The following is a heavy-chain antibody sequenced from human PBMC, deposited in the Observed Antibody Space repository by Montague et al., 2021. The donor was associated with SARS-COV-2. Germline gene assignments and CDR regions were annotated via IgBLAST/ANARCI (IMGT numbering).Heavy chain of an antibody. Sequence: PALVKPTQTLTLTCTLSGLPLSTSGLCVGWIRQPPGKALEWLALTDWDDDKYYSPSLKTRLSISKDTSKNQVVLTMANVEPVDTATYYCARIPNDSWYVSYFDYWGQGILVTVSS. CDR2: TDWDDDK. CDR1: GLPLSTSGLC. J-gene: IGHJ4*02. CDR3: ARIPNDSWYVSYFDY. V-gene: IGHV2-70*01. D-gene: IGHD6-13*01.